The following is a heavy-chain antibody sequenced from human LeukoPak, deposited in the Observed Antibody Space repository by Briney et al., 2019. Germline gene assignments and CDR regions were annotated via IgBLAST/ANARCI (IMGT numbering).Heavy chain of an antibody. Sequence: GGSLRLSCAASGFTFSSYAMHWVRQAPGKGLEWVVVISYDGSNKYYADSVKGRFTISRDNSKNTLYLQMNSLRAEDTAVYYCARDTMVRGDHAFDIWGQGTMVTVSS. V-gene: IGHV3-30-3*01. CDR2: ISYDGSNK. J-gene: IGHJ3*02. D-gene: IGHD3-10*01. CDR1: GFTFSSYA. CDR3: ARDTMVRGDHAFDI.